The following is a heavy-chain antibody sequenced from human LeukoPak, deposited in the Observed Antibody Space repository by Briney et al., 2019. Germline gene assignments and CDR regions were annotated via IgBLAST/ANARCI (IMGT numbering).Heavy chain of an antibody. J-gene: IGHJ4*02. Sequence: ASVKVSCKASGYTFTDYDMHWVRRAPGQGPEWMGWINPKSGGTKYAQKFQGRVTMTRDTSISTVYMELSRLTSDDTAVYYCARETIELWDYWGQGTLVTVSS. D-gene: IGHD3-9*01. CDR3: ARETIELWDY. CDR2: INPKSGGT. CDR1: GYTFTDYD. V-gene: IGHV1-2*02.